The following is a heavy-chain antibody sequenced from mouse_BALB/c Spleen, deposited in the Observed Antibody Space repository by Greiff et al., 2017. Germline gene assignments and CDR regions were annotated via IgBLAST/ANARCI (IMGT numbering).Heavy chain of an antibody. Sequence: DVHLVESGGGLVQPGGSRKLSCAASGFTFSSFGMHWVRQAPEKGLEWVAYISSGSSTIYYADTVKGRFSISRDNPKNTLFLQMTSLRSEDTAMYYCARGPVKEAWFAYWGQGTLVTVSA. CDR1: GFTFSSFG. J-gene: IGHJ3*01. CDR3: ARGPVKEAWFAY. CDR2: ISSGSSTI. V-gene: IGHV5-17*02.